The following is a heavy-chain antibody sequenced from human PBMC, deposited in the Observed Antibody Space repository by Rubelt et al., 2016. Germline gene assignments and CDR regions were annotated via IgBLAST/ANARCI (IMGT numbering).Heavy chain of an antibody. J-gene: IGHJ4*02. CDR2: INGGGTTR. D-gene: IGHD6-19*01. CDR3: AKEQCSGWYRVADY. CDR1: GFTFRSYA. Sequence: EVQLVESGGGLVQPGGSLRLSCAASGFTFRSYAMSWVRQAPGKGLEWVSRINGGGTTRNYADSVKGGFTIYRDNAKKTRYLQMNSLRDEVTAVYYCAKEQCSGWYRVADYWGQGSLVTVSS. V-gene: IGHV3-23*04.